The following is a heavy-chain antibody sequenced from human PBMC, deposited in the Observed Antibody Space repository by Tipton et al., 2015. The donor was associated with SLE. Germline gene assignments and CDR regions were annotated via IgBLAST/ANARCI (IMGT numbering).Heavy chain of an antibody. Sequence: TLSLTCTVSGGSISSHYWSWIRQAPGKGLEWIGSIYYSGSTYYNPSFKSRVTISVDTSKNQFSLKLSSVTAADTAVYYCATFSQSRLFDYWGQGRLVTVSS. CDR3: ATFSQSRLFDY. CDR1: GGSISSHY. D-gene: IGHD3-3*02. J-gene: IGHJ4*02. CDR2: IYYSGST. V-gene: IGHV4-59*11.